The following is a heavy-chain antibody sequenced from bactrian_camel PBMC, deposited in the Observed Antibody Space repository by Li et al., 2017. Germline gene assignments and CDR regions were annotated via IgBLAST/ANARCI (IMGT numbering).Heavy chain of an antibody. V-gene: IGHV3S53*01. Sequence: VQLVESGGGSVQAGGSLRLSCGVSLSTSRLDCMGWFRQAPGKEREGVATIDSTFSTTYADSVKGRFTISKDNARNTLYLQMNSLKPEDTALYYCAADLWRRCPVDEYPYVGQGTQVTVS. CDR3: AADLWRRCPVDEYPY. CDR1: LSTSRLDC. D-gene: IGHD4*01. J-gene: IGHJ4*01. CDR2: IDSTFST.